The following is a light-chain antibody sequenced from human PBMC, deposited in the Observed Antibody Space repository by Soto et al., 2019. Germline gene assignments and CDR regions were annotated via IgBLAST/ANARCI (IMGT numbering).Light chain of an antibody. CDR3: TSWTTSTTMI. J-gene: IGLJ2*01. CDR1: SRDIGANNF. Sequence: QSALTQPASVSGSPGQSITISCTGTSRDIGANNFVPWYQQHPGKAPKLMLYDVNIRPSGVSNPFSGSKSGNTASLTISVLQAEYEADYYCTSWTTSTTMIFGGGTKVTVL. CDR2: DVN. V-gene: IGLV2-14*03.